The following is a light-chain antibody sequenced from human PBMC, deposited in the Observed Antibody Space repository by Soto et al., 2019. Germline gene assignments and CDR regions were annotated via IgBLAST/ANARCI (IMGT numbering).Light chain of an antibody. Sequence: EVVLTQSPATLSVSPGERATLSCRASQTVSRSLAWYQQKPGQAPRLLIYGASTRATGIPGRFSGSGSGTDFTLSISRLEPEDFAVYYCQQYGSSRTFGQGTKVDIK. J-gene: IGKJ1*01. CDR2: GAS. CDR1: QTVSRS. CDR3: QQYGSSRT. V-gene: IGKV3-20*01.